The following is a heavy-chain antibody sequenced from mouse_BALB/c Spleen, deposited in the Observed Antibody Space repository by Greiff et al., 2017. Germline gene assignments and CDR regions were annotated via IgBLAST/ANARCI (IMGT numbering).Heavy chain of an antibody. CDR1: GFTFSDYY. CDR2: ISDGGSYT. V-gene: IGHV5-4*02. CDR3: ARGDSSGYDAMDY. Sequence: EVQGVESGGGLVKPGGSLKLSCAASGFTFSDYYMYWVRQTPEKRLEWVATISDGGSYTYYPDSVKGRFTISRDNAKNNLYLQMSSLKSEDTAMNYCARGDSSGYDAMDYWGQGTSVTVSS. D-gene: IGHD3-2*01. J-gene: IGHJ4*01.